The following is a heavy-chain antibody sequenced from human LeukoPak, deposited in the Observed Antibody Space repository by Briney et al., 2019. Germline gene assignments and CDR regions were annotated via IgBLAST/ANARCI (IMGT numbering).Heavy chain of an antibody. V-gene: IGHV5-51*01. CDR3: ARHGYSSGYYPEK. Sequence: GESLKISCKGSGYSFTSYWIGWARQMPGKGLEWMGIIYPGDSDTRYSPSFQGQVTISADKSISTAYLQWSSLKASDAAMYYCARHGYSSGYYPEKWGQGTLVTVSS. J-gene: IGHJ4*02. CDR2: IYPGDSDT. CDR1: GYSFTSYW. D-gene: IGHD3-22*01.